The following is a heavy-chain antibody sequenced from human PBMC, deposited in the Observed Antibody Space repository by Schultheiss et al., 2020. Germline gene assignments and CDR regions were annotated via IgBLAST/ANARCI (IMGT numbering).Heavy chain of an antibody. CDR3: ARGSTVTTDYYGMDV. V-gene: IGHV4-61*02. D-gene: IGHD4-17*01. CDR2: IYTSGST. Sequence: SETLSLTCTVSGGSISSGSYYWSWIRQPAGKGLEWIGRIYTSGSTNYNPSLKSRVTISVDTSKNQFSLKLSSVTAADTAVYYCARGSTVTTDYYGMDVWGQGTTVTVSS. CDR1: GGSISSGSYY. J-gene: IGHJ6*02.